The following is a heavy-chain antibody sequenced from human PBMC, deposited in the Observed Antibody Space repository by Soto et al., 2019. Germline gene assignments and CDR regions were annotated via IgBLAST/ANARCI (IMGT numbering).Heavy chain of an antibody. Sequence: VQLVESGGGLVQPGGSLRLSCAASGFTFSSYSMNWVRQAPGKGLEWVSYISSSSSTIYYADSVKGRFTISRDNAKNSLYLQMNSLRDEDTAVYYCARDLLLWFGELYDYWGQGTLVTVSS. CDR2: ISSSSSTI. CDR3: ARDLLLWFGELYDY. V-gene: IGHV3-48*02. CDR1: GFTFSSYS. D-gene: IGHD3-10*01. J-gene: IGHJ4*02.